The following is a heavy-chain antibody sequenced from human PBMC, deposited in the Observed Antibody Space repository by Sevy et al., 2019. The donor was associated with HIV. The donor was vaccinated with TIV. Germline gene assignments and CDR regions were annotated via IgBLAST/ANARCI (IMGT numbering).Heavy chain of an antibody. CDR3: ARGQLLQFLEWHSYGLDV. CDR1: GFTFSSHW. J-gene: IGHJ6*02. V-gene: IGHV3-74*03. CDR2: INSQGTIT. D-gene: IGHD3-3*01. Sequence: GGSLRLSCAVSGFTFSSHWMFWVRQAPGKGLVWVSHINSQGTITTYADSVKGRFAIARDNTKNKIYLQMKSLRAEDTAVYYCARGQLLQFLEWHSYGLDVWGQGTTVTVSS.